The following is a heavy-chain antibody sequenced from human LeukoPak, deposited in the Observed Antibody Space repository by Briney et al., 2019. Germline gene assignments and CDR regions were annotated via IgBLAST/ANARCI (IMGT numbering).Heavy chain of an antibody. CDR1: GFTFSSYT. CDR2: ITTSDGNT. D-gene: IGHD7-27*01. Sequence: GGSLKLSCAASGFTFSSYTMSWVRQAPGKGLEWVSTITTSDGNTYYADSVKGRFTVSRDNSKNTLYLQMNSLRAEDTAVYYCAKDGGLWVSAHWGDSWGRGTLVTVSS. CDR3: AKDGGLWVSAHWGDS. V-gene: IGHV3-23*01. J-gene: IGHJ4*02.